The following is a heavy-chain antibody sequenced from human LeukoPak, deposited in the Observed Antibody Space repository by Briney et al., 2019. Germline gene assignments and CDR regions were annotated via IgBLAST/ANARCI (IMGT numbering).Heavy chain of an antibody. J-gene: IGHJ4*02. D-gene: IGHD3-3*01. V-gene: IGHV4-4*07. CDR1: GGSISSYY. CDR2: IYTSGST. Sequence: SETLSLTCTVSGGSISSYYWSWIRQPAGKGLEWIGCIYTSGSTNYNPSLKSRVTMSVDTSKNQFSLKLSSVTAADTAVYYCASQYYDFWSGYNQPLFDYWGQGTLVTVSS. CDR3: ASQYYDFWSGYNQPLFDY.